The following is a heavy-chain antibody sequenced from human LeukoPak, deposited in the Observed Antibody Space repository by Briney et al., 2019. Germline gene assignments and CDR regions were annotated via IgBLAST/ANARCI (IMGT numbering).Heavy chain of an antibody. CDR2: INDYNGYT. J-gene: IGHJ4*02. CDR1: GYTFTSYD. Sequence: ASVKVSCKASGYTFTSYDINWVRQATGQGLEWMGWINDYNGYTNYAQKLQGRVTMTTDTSTSTAYMELRSLRPDDTAVYYCARDIPTGASFDYWGQGTLVTVSS. CDR3: ARDIPTGASFDY. D-gene: IGHD7-27*01. V-gene: IGHV1-18*01.